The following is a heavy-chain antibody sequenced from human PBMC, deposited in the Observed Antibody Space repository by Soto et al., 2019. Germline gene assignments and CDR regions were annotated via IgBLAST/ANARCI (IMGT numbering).Heavy chain of an antibody. V-gene: IGHV3-33*01. CDR3: ARDGDVNTGFGKDY. D-gene: IGHD3-16*01. CDR2: IWHDGGKK. Sequence: WGSLRLSCAASGFTFISYGIHFFRHSPVKWLEWVAFIWHDGGKKFYAESVKGRFTISRDNSKNTLYLQMTTLSAEDKAMYYCARDGDVNTGFGKDYWGQGALVTVSS. CDR1: GFTFISYG. J-gene: IGHJ4*02.